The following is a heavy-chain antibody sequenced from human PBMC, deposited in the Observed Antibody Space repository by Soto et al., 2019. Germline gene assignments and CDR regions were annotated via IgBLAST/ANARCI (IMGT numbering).Heavy chain of an antibody. J-gene: IGHJ4*02. D-gene: IGHD5-12*01. CDR1: GGSFSNYY. Sequence: QVQLQQWGAGLLKPSESLSLTCAVYGGSFSNYYWSWIRQPPGKGLEWIGEIDHSGSTNYTPSLKSRVTISVDTSKNQFSLKLSSVTAADTAVYYCARRYSGYDFDFWGQGTLVTVSS. V-gene: IGHV4-34*01. CDR2: IDHSGST. CDR3: ARRYSGYDFDF.